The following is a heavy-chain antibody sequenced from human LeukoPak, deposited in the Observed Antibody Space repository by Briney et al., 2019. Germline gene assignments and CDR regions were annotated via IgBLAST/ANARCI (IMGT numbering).Heavy chain of an antibody. D-gene: IGHD3-16*01. CDR1: GFTFSSYA. CDR3: ASEGEKVDY. CDR2: ISYDGSNK. J-gene: IGHJ4*02. V-gene: IGHV3-30-3*01. Sequence: PGGSLRLSCAASGFTFSSYAMHWVRQAPGKGLEWVAVISYDGSNKYYADSVKGRFTISRDNAKNSLHLQMNSLRAEDTAVYYCASEGEKVDYWGQGTLVTVSS.